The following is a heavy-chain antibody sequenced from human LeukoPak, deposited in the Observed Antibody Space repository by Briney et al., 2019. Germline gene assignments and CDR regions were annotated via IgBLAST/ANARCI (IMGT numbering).Heavy chain of an antibody. V-gene: IGHV4-34*01. CDR3: ARGDQSFDY. CDR2: INHSGST. Sequence: SETLSLTCAVYGGSFSGYYWSWIRQPPGKGLEWIGEINHSGSTNYNPSLKSRVTISVDTSKNQFSLKLSSVTAADTAVYYCARGDQSFDYWGQGALVTVSS. J-gene: IGHJ4*02. CDR1: GGSFSGYY. D-gene: IGHD7-27*01.